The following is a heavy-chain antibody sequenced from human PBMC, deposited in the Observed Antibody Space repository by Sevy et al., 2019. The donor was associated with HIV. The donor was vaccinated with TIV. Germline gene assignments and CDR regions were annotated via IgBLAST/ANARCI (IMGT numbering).Heavy chain of an antibody. CDR1: GFSFDTYS. CDR2: ISSGSSYI. V-gene: IGHV3-21*06. Sequence: GGSLRLSCIASGFSFDTYSMNWVRQTPGQGLEWVSSISSGSSYIYYADSVKGRFTISRDNAKNSLYLQMNSLRVDDTAVYFCARDGGCSSTSCLLYFDSWGQGALVTVSS. CDR3: ARDGGCSSTSCLLYFDS. J-gene: IGHJ4*02. D-gene: IGHD2-2*01.